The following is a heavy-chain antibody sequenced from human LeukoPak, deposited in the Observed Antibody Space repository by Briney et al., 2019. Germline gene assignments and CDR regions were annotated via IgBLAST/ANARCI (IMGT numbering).Heavy chain of an antibody. D-gene: IGHD2-15*01. V-gene: IGHV1-46*01. Sequence: GASVKDSCKASEYTFTSYYMHWVRQAPGQGLEWMGIINPSGCSTSYAQKFQGRVTVTRDTSTSTVYMELSSLRSEDTAVYYCARGTLGYCSGGSCPHHDTFDIWGQGTMVTVSS. J-gene: IGHJ3*02. CDR3: ARGTLGYCSGGSCPHHDTFDI. CDR2: INPSGCST. CDR1: EYTFTSYY.